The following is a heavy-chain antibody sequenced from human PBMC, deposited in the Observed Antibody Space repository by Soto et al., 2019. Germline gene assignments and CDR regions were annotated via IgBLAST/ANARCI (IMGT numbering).Heavy chain of an antibody. D-gene: IGHD3-10*01. Sequence: QVQLQESGPGLVKPSQTLSLTCTVSGGSISSGGYYWSWIRQHPGKGLEWIGYLYYSGSTYSNPPLIIRVTIALDTYKNLLALKLSSVTAADTAVYYCARGGITMVRGGRYYYMDVWGKGTTVTVSS. J-gene: IGHJ6*03. V-gene: IGHV4-31*03. CDR1: GGSISSGGYY. CDR2: LYYSGST. CDR3: ARGGITMVRGGRYYYMDV.